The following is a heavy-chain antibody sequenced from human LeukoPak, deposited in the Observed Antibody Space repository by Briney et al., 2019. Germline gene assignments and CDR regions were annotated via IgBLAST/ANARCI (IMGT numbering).Heavy chain of an antibody. J-gene: IGHJ3*02. CDR3: ARGLGRDGYNFDAFDI. V-gene: IGHV3-21*01. CDR2: ISSSSSYI. CDR1: GFTFSSYS. D-gene: IGHD5-24*01. Sequence: GGSLRLSCAASGFTFSSYSMNWVRQAPGKGLEWVSSISSSSSYIYYADSVKGRFTISRDNAKNSLYLQMNSLRAEDTAVYCCARGLGRDGYNFDAFDIWGQGTMVTVSS.